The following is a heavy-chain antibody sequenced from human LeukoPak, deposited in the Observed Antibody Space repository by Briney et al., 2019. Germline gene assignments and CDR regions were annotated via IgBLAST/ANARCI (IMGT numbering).Heavy chain of an antibody. CDR1: GLTFSSYG. Sequence: GGSLRLSCAASGLTFSSYGMHWVRQAPGKGLEWVAVISYDGSNKYYADSVKGRFTISRDNSKNTLYLQMNSLRAEDTAVYYCARAVNGYDSSGPFDIWGQGTMVTVSS. D-gene: IGHD3-22*01. CDR2: ISYDGSNK. J-gene: IGHJ3*02. CDR3: ARAVNGYDSSGPFDI. V-gene: IGHV3-30*03.